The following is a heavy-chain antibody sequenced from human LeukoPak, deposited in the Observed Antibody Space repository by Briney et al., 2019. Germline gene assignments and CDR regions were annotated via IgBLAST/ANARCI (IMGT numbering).Heavy chain of an antibody. Sequence: PSETLSLTCAVSGGSISSTNWWNWVRQPPGKGLEWIGEINHSGSTNYNPSLKSRVTISVDTSKNQFSLKLSSVTAADTAVYYCARTPLYSSSYWFDPWGQGTLVTVSS. CDR1: GGSISSTNW. D-gene: IGHD6-6*01. V-gene: IGHV4-4*02. CDR2: INHSGST. CDR3: ARTPLYSSSYWFDP. J-gene: IGHJ5*02.